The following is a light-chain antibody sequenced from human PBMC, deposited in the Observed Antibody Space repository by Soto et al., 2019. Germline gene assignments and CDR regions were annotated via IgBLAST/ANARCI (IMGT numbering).Light chain of an antibody. CDR3: QQWVT. Sequence: AIQLTQSPSSLSASVGDRVTITCRASQGISSALAWYQQKPGKAPKLLIYDASSLESGVPSRFSGSGSGTDFTLTISSLQPEDFATYYCQQWVTFGGGTKVDIK. J-gene: IGKJ4*01. CDR2: DAS. CDR1: QGISSA. V-gene: IGKV1-13*02.